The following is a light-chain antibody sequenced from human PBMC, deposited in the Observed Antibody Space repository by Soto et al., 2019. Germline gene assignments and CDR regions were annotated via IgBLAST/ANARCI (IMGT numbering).Light chain of an antibody. V-gene: IGKV3-20*01. J-gene: IGKJ5*01. CDR3: QQYGSSIT. CDR2: GAS. Sequence: EIVLTQSPGTLSLSPGERATLSCRASQSVRSNYLAWYQQKPGQAPRPLIFGASSRATGIPDRFSGSGSGTDFTLTISRLEPEDFAVYYCQQYGSSITFGQGTRLEI. CDR1: QSVRSNY.